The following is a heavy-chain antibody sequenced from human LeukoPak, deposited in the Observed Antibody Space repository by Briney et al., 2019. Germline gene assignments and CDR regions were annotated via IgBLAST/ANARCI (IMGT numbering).Heavy chain of an antibody. D-gene: IGHD1-14*01. CDR2: LHPNSCNT. V-gene: IGHV1-8*01. CDR3: ARGPRNDL. CDR1: GYPFTTYE. Sequence: ASVKVSCKTSGYPFTTYEINWERQAAGQALEWRVGLHPNSCNTPYAQNFQGRVTMTRDTCISPAYMELSSLRSDDTAVYFCARGPRNDLWGQGTTVTVSS. J-gene: IGHJ5*02.